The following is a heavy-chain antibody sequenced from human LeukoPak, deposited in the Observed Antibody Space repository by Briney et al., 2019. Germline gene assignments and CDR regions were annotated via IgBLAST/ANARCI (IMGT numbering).Heavy chain of an antibody. V-gene: IGHV3-23*01. D-gene: IGHD2-8*01. Sequence: PGGSLRLSCAASGFTFSTYAMNWVRQAPGKGLEWVSAIGGSGDNKYYANFVRGRFTISRDNSKNTLYFQMNSLRAEDTAVYYCARIYLKMASASWGQGTLVTVSS. CDR2: IGGSGDNK. CDR1: GFTFSTYA. J-gene: IGHJ5*02. CDR3: ARIYLKMASAS.